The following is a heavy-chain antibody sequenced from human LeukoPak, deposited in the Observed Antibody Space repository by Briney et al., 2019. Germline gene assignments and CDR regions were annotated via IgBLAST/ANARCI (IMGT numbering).Heavy chain of an antibody. V-gene: IGHV1-18*04. CDR1: GYTFTNYY. CDR2: ISTKNGYT. Sequence: ASVKVSCKASGYTFTNYYMHWVRQAPGQGLEWVGSISTKNGYTKLAQKFQGRVAMTKDTSANTIYMDPKSLTFDDTAVYYCAREKLWFGEFPFDNWGQGTLVSVSS. D-gene: IGHD3-10*01. CDR3: AREKLWFGEFPFDN. J-gene: IGHJ4*02.